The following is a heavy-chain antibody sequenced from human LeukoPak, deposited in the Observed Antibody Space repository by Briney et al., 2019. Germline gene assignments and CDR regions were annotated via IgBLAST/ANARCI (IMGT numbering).Heavy chain of an antibody. J-gene: IGHJ4*02. Sequence: GGSLRLSCVASGFSFSKYGMHWVRQAPGKGLQWLAIIWYDGHNKYYADSVKGRFTISRDNSKNTLFLEMNDLKAEDTAVYYCAREWGLIAVGGGPGYWGQGTLVTVSS. CDR1: GFSFSKYG. D-gene: IGHD2-21*01. V-gene: IGHV3-33*01. CDR2: IWYDGHNK. CDR3: AREWGLIAVGGGPGY.